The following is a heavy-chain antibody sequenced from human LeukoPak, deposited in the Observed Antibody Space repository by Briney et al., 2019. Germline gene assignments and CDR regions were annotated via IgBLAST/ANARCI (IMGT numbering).Heavy chain of an antibody. V-gene: IGHV4-38-2*01. Sequence: SETLSLTCAVSGYSISSGYHWGWIRQPPGKGLEWIGSIYHSGSTYYNPSLKSRVTISVDTSKNQFSLKLSSVTAADTAVYYCARRVEMATLDYWGQGTLVTVSS. CDR3: ARRVEMATLDY. CDR1: GYSISSGYH. CDR2: IYHSGST. J-gene: IGHJ4*02. D-gene: IGHD5-24*01.